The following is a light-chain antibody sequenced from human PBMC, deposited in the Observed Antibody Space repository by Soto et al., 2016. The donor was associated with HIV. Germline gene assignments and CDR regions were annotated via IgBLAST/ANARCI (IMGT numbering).Light chain of an antibody. J-gene: IGKJ2*01. CDR1: QDITTW. Sequence: DIQMTQSPSTLSASVGDRVTITCRASQDITTWLAWYQQKPGKPPNLLIYKASNLQNGVPSRFSGSGSGTEFTLSINSLQPDDFATYYCQQFVIKPYTFGQGTKAGDQT. CDR3: QQFVIKPYT. V-gene: IGKV1-5*03. CDR2: KAS.